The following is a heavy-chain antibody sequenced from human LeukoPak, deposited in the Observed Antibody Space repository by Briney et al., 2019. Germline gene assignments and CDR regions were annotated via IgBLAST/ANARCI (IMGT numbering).Heavy chain of an antibody. J-gene: IGHJ4*02. CDR1: GFTFSSYA. CDR2: ISGSGGST. CDR3: ARIGYSSSCFDY. D-gene: IGHD6-13*01. Sequence: GGSLRLSCAASGFTFSSYAMSWVRQAPGKGLEWVSAISGSGGSTYYADSVKGRFTISRDNAQNSVYLQMNSVRVEDTAVYYCARIGYSSSCFDYWGQGTPVTVSS. V-gene: IGHV3-23*01.